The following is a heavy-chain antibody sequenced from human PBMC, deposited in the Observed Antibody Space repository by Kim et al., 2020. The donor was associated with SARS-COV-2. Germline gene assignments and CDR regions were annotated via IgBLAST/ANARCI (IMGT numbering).Heavy chain of an antibody. CDR1: GGSISSSSYY. J-gene: IGHJ4*02. CDR2: IYYSGST. CDR3: AREIIVGATTWFDY. Sequence: SQTLSLTCTVSGGSISSSSYYWGWIRQPPGKGLEWIGSIYYSGSTYYNPSLKSRVTISVDTSKNQFSLKLSSVTAADTAVYYCAREIIVGATTWFDYWGQ. V-gene: IGHV4-39*01. D-gene: IGHD1-26*01.